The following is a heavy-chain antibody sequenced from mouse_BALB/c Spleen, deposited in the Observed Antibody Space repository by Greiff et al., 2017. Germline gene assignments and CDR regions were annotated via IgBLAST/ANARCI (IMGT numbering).Heavy chain of an antibody. CDR1: GFTFSDYY. CDR2: ISDGGSYT. Sequence: EVQLVESGGGLVKPGGSLKLSCAASGFTFSDYYMYWVRQTPEKRLEWVATISDGGSYTYYPDSVKGRFTISRDNAKNNLYLQKSSLKSEDTAMYDCSRDQGRVRGAMDYWGQGTSVTVSS. J-gene: IGHJ4*01. D-gene: IGHD2-14*01. V-gene: IGHV5-4*02. CDR3: SRDQGRVRGAMDY.